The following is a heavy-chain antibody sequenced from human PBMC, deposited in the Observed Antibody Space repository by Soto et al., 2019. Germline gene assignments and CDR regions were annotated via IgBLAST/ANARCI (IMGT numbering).Heavy chain of an antibody. CDR3: ARSSGSYSYYGMDV. J-gene: IGHJ6*02. Sequence: ASVKVSCKASGYSLTDYFIHWVRQAPGQGPEWMGWINPNNGDTSSERNFRGRVSLSGDTSISTAYMELSGLRSDDTAMYYCARSSGSYSYYGMDVWGQGTTVTVSS. CDR2: INPNNGDT. V-gene: IGHV1-2*02. CDR1: GYSLTDYF. D-gene: IGHD1-26*01.